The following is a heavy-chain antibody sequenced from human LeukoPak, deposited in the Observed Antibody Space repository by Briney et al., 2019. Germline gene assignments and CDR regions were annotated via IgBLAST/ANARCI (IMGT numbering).Heavy chain of an antibody. CDR1: GGSISSYY. V-gene: IGHV4-4*07. J-gene: IGHJ2*01. Sequence: SETLSLTCTVSGGSISSYYWSWIRQPAGKGLEWIGRIYTSGSTNCNPSLKSRVTMSVDTSKNQFSLKLSSVTAADTAVYYCARDLLSAWYFDLWGRGTLVTVSS. D-gene: IGHD2-8*02. CDR3: ARDLLSAWYFDL. CDR2: IYTSGST.